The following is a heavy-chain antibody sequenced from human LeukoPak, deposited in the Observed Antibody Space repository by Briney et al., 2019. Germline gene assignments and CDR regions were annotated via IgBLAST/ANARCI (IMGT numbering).Heavy chain of an antibody. D-gene: IGHD2-2*01. V-gene: IGHV1-24*01. CDR2: FDPEDGET. CDR1: GYTLTELS. CDR3: ATSLVVPPYNWFDP. Sequence: GASVEVSCKVSGYTLTELSMHWVRQAPGKGLEWMGGFDPEDGETIYAQKFQGRVTMTEDTSTDTAYMELSSLRSEDTAVYYCATSLVVPPYNWFDPWGQGTLVTVSS. J-gene: IGHJ5*02.